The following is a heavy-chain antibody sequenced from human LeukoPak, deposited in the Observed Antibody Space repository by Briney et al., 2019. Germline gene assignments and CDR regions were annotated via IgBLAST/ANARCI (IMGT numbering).Heavy chain of an antibody. D-gene: IGHD3-22*01. J-gene: IGHJ4*02. V-gene: IGHV1-18*01. Sequence: ASVKVSCKASGYIFSNFFSSYGITWVRQAPGQGLEWMGWISPYNGKTKFPQKFQGRVTIRADTSTSTDYMELRSLRSDDTAVYYCASGYYSDGNGYSPADYWGQGTLVTVSS. CDR1: GYIFSNFFSSYG. CDR3: ASGYYSDGNGYSPADY. CDR2: ISPYNGKT.